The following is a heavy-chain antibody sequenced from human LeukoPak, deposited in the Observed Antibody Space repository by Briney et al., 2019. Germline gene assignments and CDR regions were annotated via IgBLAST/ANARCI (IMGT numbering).Heavy chain of an antibody. J-gene: IGHJ3*02. D-gene: IGHD1-26*01. Sequence: GGSLRLSCAASGFIVSHNYMTWVRQAPGKGLEWISVIYIDGTTYYADSVKGRFTISRDQANNTLYLQMNTLRDEDTAVYYCARDSVGATSGAFDIWGQGTMVTVSS. V-gene: IGHV3-53*01. CDR3: ARDSVGATSGAFDI. CDR2: IYIDGTT. CDR1: GFIVSHNY.